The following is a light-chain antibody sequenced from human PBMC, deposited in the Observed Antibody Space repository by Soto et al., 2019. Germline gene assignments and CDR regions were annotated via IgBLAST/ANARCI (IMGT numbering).Light chain of an antibody. CDR2: DVS. V-gene: IGLV2-14*01. Sequence: QSALTQPASVSGSPGQSITISCTGSSSDIGGHNYVSWYQQHPGEAPKLIIFDVSSRPSGVSNRFSGSKSGNTASLTISGLQAEDEADYYCSSYATSGTPYVFATGTKVTVL. CDR1: SSDIGGHNY. J-gene: IGLJ1*01. CDR3: SSYATSGTPYV.